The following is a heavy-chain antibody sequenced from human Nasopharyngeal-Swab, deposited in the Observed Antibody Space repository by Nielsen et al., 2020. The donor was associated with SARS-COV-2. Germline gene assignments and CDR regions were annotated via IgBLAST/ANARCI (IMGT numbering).Heavy chain of an antibody. CDR2: IYYSGST. CDR1: GGSISSYY. CDR3: ARGFDP. Sequence: GSLRLSCAVSGGSISSYYWSWIRQRPGKGLEWIGYIYYSGSTNYNPPLKSRVTISVDTSKNQFSLKLSSVTAADTAVYYCARGFDPWGQGTLVTVSS. V-gene: IGHV4-59*01. J-gene: IGHJ5*02.